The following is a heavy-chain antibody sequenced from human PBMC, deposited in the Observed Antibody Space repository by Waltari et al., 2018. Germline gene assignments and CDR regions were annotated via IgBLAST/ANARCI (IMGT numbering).Heavy chain of an antibody. V-gene: IGHV1-2*02. CDR2: MNPNSGGT. CDR1: GYTFTDSY. J-gene: IGHJ4*02. D-gene: IGHD1-26*01. CDR3: ATYLRSSGSYSLIY. Sequence: QVQLVQSGAAVKQPGASLTVSCKASGYTFTDSYMHWVRQAPGQGLAWGGWMNPNSGGTNYEQKFQGRVTLTRDTSITTAYMELSSLRSDDTAVYYCATYLRSSGSYSLIYWGQGTLVTVSS.